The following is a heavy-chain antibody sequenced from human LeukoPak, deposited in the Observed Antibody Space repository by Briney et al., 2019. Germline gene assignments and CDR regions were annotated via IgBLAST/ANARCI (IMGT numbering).Heavy chain of an antibody. CDR2: IRTKANNYAT. V-gene: IGHV3-73*01. Sequence: GGSLKLSCAASGFTFSGSVMHWVRQASGKGLEWVARIRTKANNYATAFAASVKGRFTISRDDSKNTAYLQVNSLKTEDTAVYYCTSPKGDSSCYGMDDWGQGTTVTVSS. CDR3: TSPKGDSSCYGMDD. J-gene: IGHJ6*02. CDR1: GFTFSGSV.